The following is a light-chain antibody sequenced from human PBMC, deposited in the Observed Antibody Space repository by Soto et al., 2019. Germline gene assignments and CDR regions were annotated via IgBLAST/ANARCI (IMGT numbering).Light chain of an antibody. J-gene: IGKJ5*01. CDR3: QQYNGLIT. V-gene: IGKV1-5*03. CDR2: KAS. Sequence: QRTKSHSTVSASVGDRVTITCRASQSISKWLAWYQQKPGKAPKLLIYKASNLKSEVPSRFSGSGSGTEFTLTISSLQPDDFATYYCQQYNGLITFGQGTRLEIK. CDR1: QSISKW.